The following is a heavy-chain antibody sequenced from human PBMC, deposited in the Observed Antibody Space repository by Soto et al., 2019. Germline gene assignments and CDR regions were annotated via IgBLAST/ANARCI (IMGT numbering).Heavy chain of an antibody. Sequence: GGSLRLSCAASGFTFSSYWMHWVRQAPGKGLVWVSRINSDGSSTSYADSVKGRFTISRDNAKNTLYLQMNSLRAEDTAVYYCARPQDSGSYYQAFDYWGQGTLVTVSS. CDR3: ARPQDSGSYYQAFDY. CDR2: INSDGSST. J-gene: IGHJ4*02. V-gene: IGHV3-74*01. CDR1: GFTFSSYW. D-gene: IGHD3-10*01.